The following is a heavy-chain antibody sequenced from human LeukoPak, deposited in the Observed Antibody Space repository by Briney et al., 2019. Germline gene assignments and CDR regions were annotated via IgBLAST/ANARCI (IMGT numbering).Heavy chain of an antibody. V-gene: IGHV3-21*01. CDR1: GFTFSSYS. CDR2: ISSSSSYI. J-gene: IGHJ5*02. D-gene: IGHD3-3*01. Sequence: PGGSLRLSCAASGFTFSSYSMNWVRQAPGKGLEWVSSISSSSSYIYYADSVKGRFTISRDNAKNSLYLQMNSLRAEDTAVYYCARAEITIFGVVYDNWFDPWGQGTLVTVSS. CDR3: ARAEITIFGVVYDNWFDP.